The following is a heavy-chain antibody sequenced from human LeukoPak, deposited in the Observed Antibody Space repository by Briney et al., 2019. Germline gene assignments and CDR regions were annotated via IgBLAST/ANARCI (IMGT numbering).Heavy chain of an antibody. CDR1: GGSFSGYY. V-gene: IGHV4-34*01. CDR3: ARGKKGPREYYGMDV. J-gene: IGHJ6*02. CDR2: INHSGST. Sequence: TLETLSLTCAVYGGSFSGYYWSWIRQPPGKGLEWIREINHSGSTNYNPSLKSRVTMSVDTSKNQFSLKLNSVTAADTAVYYCARGKKGPREYYGMDVWGQGTTVTVSS.